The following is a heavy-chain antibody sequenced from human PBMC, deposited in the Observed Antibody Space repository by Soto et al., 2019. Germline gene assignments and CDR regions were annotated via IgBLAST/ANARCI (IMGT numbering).Heavy chain of an antibody. Sequence: GASVKVSCKASGGTFSSYAISWVRQAPGQGLEWMGGIIPIFGTANYAQKFQGRVTITADKSTSTAYMELSSLRSEDTAVYYCAVVAATVGYFDYWGQGTLVTSPQ. CDR3: AVVAATVGYFDY. V-gene: IGHV1-69*06. CDR1: GGTFSSYA. J-gene: IGHJ4*02. CDR2: IIPIFGTA. D-gene: IGHD2-15*01.